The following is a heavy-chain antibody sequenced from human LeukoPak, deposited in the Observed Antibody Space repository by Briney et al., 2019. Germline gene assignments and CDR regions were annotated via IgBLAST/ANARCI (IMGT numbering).Heavy chain of an antibody. D-gene: IGHD2-2*01. CDR3: AKFPAVVPAATGPDY. Sequence: GGSLRLSCAASGFTFSAYGMSWVRQSPRKGLEWVSGVSGADGTTYYADSVKGRFTISRDNSKNTLYLQMNSLRAEDTAVYYCAKFPAVVPAATGPDYWGQGTLVTVSS. J-gene: IGHJ4*02. CDR2: VSGADGTT. V-gene: IGHV3-23*01. CDR1: GFTFSAYG.